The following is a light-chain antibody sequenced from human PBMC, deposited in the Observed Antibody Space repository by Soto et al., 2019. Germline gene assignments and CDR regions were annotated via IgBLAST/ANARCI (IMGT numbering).Light chain of an antibody. V-gene: IGKV1-5*01. J-gene: IGKJ1*01. Sequence: DIQMTQSPSTLSASIGDRVTITCRASHSISSWLAWYQQKPGKVPNLLIYAASTLESGVPSRFSGSGSGTEFTLTISSLQPDDFATYYCQQNNSYWTFGQGTKVEIK. CDR2: AAS. CDR3: QQNNSYWT. CDR1: HSISSW.